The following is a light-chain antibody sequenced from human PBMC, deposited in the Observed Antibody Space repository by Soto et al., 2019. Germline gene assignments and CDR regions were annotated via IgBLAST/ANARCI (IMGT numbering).Light chain of an antibody. CDR3: LQRSGWPWT. V-gene: IGKV3-11*01. Sequence: EIVLTQSPATVSLSPGERATLSCRASQSVSSYLAWYQQKPGQAPRLLIYDASNRATDIPARFSGSGSGTDFTLTSSSLEPEDFAVYYCLQRSGWPWTFGQGTRVEIK. J-gene: IGKJ1*01. CDR1: QSVSSY. CDR2: DAS.